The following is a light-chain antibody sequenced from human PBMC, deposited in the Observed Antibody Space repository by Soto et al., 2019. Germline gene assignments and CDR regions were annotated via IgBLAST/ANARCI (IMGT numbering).Light chain of an antibody. CDR2: SNN. CDR3: ATWDASLSGWV. V-gene: IGLV1-44*01. Sequence: QSVLTQPPSASGTPGQRVTISCSGSSSNIGRNVVNWYQQLPQTDPKFLIYSNNQRPSGVPDRFSASKSGTSASLAISGLQSEDEADYYCATWDASLSGWVFGGGTKVTVL. J-gene: IGLJ3*02. CDR1: SSNIGRNV.